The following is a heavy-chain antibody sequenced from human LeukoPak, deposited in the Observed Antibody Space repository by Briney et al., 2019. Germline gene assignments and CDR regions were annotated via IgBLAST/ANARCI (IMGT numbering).Heavy chain of an antibody. CDR1: GFTFTNFS. Sequence: PGGSLRLSCEASGFTFTNFSMNWVRQARGEGVEWVSSITSRSSYIYPADSVRGRFTISRDTAKNSLFLQMNSLRAEDTAVYYCASGRGGYYYDSRIFNYWGRGPLVTVSS. CDR3: ASGRGGYYYDSRIFNY. D-gene: IGHD3-22*01. CDR2: ITSRSSYI. J-gene: IGHJ4*02. V-gene: IGHV3-21*01.